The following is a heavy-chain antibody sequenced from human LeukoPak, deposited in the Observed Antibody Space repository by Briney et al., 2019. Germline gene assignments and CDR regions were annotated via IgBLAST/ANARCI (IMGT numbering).Heavy chain of an antibody. CDR3: ARGYSSGWYLFGDY. CDR2: INSDGSTT. V-gene: IGHV3-74*01. D-gene: IGHD6-19*01. Sequence: GGSLRLSCEASGFTFSSYWMHWVRQAPGKGLVWVTRINSDGSTTTYADSVKGRFTISRDNAKNTLYLQMNSLRADDMAVYYCARGYSSGWYLFGDYWGQGTLVTVSS. J-gene: IGHJ4*02. CDR1: GFTFSSYW.